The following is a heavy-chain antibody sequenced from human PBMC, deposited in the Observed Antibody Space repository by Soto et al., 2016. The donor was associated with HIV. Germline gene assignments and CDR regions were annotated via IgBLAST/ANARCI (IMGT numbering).Heavy chain of an antibody. CDR2: LIPNLGIA. CDR3: ALFGLGGDYSDSLYYYYMDV. CDR1: GGTFSNYA. Sequence: QVQLVQSGAEVKKPGSSVTVSCKASGGTFSNYAISWVRQAPGQGLEWMGGLIPNLGIANYAQNFQGRLTITADTSASIGYMELNSLASEDAAVYYCALFGLGGDYSDSLYYYYMDVWGTGTTVTVPS. D-gene: IGHD4-17*01. V-gene: IGHV1-69*10. J-gene: IGHJ6*03.